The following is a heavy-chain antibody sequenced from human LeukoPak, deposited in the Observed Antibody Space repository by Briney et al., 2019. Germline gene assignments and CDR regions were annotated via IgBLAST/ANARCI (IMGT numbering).Heavy chain of an antibody. CDR3: AREYCSSTSCLYLYYMDV. J-gene: IGHJ6*03. CDR1: GGTFSSYA. Sequence: SVKVSCKASGGTFSSYAISWVRQAPGQGLEWMGGIIPIFGTANYAQKFQGRVTITADESTSTAYMELSSLRSEDTAVYYCAREYCSSTSCLYLYYMDVWGKGTTVTVSS. V-gene: IGHV1-69*01. D-gene: IGHD2-2*01. CDR2: IIPIFGTA.